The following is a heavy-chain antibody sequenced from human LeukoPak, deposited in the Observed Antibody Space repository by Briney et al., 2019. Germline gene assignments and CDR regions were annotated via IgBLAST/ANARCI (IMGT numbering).Heavy chain of an antibody. J-gene: IGHJ4*02. V-gene: IGHV4-59*08. Sequence: SETLSLTCTVSGGSISSYYWSWIRQPPGKGLEWIGYIYYSGSTNYNPSLKSRVTISVDTSKNQFSLKLSSVTAADTAVYYCARHGSSWDTAMGEFDYWGQGTLVTVSS. CDR1: GGSISSYY. CDR2: IYYSGST. D-gene: IGHD5-18*01. CDR3: ARHGSSWDTAMGEFDY.